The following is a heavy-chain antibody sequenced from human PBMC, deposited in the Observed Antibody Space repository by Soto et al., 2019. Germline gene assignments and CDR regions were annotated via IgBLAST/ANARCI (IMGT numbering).Heavy chain of an antibody. CDR1: GYTFTGYY. CDR3: ARDDMAAGFLGYYYGMDV. CDR2: INPNSGGT. D-gene: IGHD6-25*01. J-gene: IGHJ6*02. Sequence: QVQLVQSGAEVKKPGASVKVSCKASGYTFTGYYMHWVRQAPGQGLEWMGWINPNSGGTNYAQKFQGRVTMTRDTSISTAYMELSRLRSDDTAVYYCARDDMAAGFLGYYYGMDVWGQGTTVTVSS. V-gene: IGHV1-2*02.